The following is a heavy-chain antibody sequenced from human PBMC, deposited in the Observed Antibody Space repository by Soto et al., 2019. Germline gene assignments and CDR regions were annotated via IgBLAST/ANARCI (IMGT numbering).Heavy chain of an antibody. CDR3: ARLSSDDYGDMLDY. J-gene: IGHJ4*02. D-gene: IGHD4-17*01. V-gene: IGHV4-34*01. Sequence: PLETLSLTCAVYGGSFSGYYWSWIRQPPGKGLEWIGEINHSGSTNYNPSLKSRVTISVDTSKNQFSLKLSSVTAADTAVYYCARLSSDDYGDMLDYWGQGTLVTVSS. CDR2: INHSGST. CDR1: GGSFSGYY.